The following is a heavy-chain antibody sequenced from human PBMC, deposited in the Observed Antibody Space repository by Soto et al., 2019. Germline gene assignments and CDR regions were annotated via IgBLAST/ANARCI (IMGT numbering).Heavy chain of an antibody. CDR2: INPNSGGT. CDR1: GYTFTGYY. Sequence: ASVTGSCKGSGYTFTGYYMHWVRQAPGQGLEWMGWINPNSGGTNYAQKFQGWVTMTRDTSISTAYMELSRLRSDDTAVYYCARSPSGPSYYYYYGMDVWGQGTTVTVS. CDR3: ARSPSGPSYYYYYGMDV. V-gene: IGHV1-2*04. D-gene: IGHD6-19*01. J-gene: IGHJ6*02.